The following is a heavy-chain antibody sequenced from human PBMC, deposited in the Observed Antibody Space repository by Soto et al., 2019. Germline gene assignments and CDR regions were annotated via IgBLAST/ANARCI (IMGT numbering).Heavy chain of an antibody. CDR1: GDSISSTHW. V-gene: IGHV4-4*02. CDR3: ATLPPRIVVTVLPIPT. CDR2: VYHSGST. Sequence: QVYLHQSGPGLVKLSGTLSLTCAVSGDSISSTHWWTWVRQTPGKGLEWIGEVYHSGSTSYNPSRKSRVTISVDKSNNQFSLKLTSVTAADTAVYYCATLPPRIVVTVLPIPTWGQGTLVSVSS. D-gene: IGHD2-21*01. J-gene: IGHJ5*02.